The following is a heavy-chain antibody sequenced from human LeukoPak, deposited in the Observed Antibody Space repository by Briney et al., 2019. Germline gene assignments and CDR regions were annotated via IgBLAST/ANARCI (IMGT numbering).Heavy chain of an antibody. Sequence: GGSLRLSCSASGFSFSTYWMRWVRQTPETGLEFVANIDRDGSVRNYMDSLRGRSTISRDNAKKSMYLEINSLRADDTAVYYCARDPGSSSFDLWGRGALVTVSS. CDR3: ARDPGSSSFDL. CDR2: IDRDGSVR. D-gene: IGHD6-13*01. CDR1: GFSFSTYW. J-gene: IGHJ4*02. V-gene: IGHV3-7*01.